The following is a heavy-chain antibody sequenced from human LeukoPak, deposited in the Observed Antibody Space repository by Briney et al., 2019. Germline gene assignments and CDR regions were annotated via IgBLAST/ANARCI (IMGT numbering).Heavy chain of an antibody. D-gene: IGHD2-2*01. CDR3: ARDQGYCSSASICPADY. V-gene: IGHV1-2*02. J-gene: IGHJ4*02. Sequence: ASVRVSCKASGYTITGYYMHWVRQAPGQGLEWMGWINPNSGDTYFAQNFQGRVTMTRDTSISTAYMELSRLTSADTAVYCCARDQGYCSSASICPADYWGQGTLVTVSS. CDR1: GYTITGYY. CDR2: INPNSGDT.